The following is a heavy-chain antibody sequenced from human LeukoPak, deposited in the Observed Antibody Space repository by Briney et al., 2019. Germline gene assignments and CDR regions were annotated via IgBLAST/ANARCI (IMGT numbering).Heavy chain of an antibody. V-gene: IGHV1-2*02. J-gene: IGHJ4*02. D-gene: IGHD1-26*01. CDR1: GYTFTGHY. CDR2: INPNSGGT. CDR3: AREKMVGAPKLLDY. Sequence: ASVKVSCKASGYTFTGHYLHWVRQAPGHGLEWVGWINPNSGGTNYAQKFQGRVTMTRETSISTVHMELSRLRSDDTAVYFCAREKMVGAPKLLDYWGQGTLVTVSS.